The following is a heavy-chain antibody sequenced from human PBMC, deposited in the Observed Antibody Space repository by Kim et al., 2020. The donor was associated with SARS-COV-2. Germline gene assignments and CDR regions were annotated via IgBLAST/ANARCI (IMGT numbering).Heavy chain of an antibody. D-gene: IGHD3-22*01. J-gene: IGHJ5*02. CDR1: GFTFSSYA. CDR2: ISYDGSNK. Sequence: GGSLRLSCAASGFTFSSYAMHWVRQAPGKGLEWVAVISYDGSNKYYADSVKGRFTISRDNSKNTLYLQMNSLRAEDTAVYYCARDIGYDSSGFSGTLMSPWGQGTLVTVSS. V-gene: IGHV3-30-3*01. CDR3: ARDIGYDSSGFSGTLMSP.